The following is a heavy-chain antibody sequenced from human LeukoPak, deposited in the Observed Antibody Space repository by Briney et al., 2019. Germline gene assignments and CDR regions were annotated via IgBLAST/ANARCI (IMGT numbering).Heavy chain of an antibody. CDR1: GFTFSSYA. Sequence: GRSLRLSCAASGFTFSSYAMSWVRQAPGKGLEWVSTISGSGGSTYYADSVKGRFTISSDNSKNTLYLQMNSLRAEDTAVYYCAKGPREVRGVIITFYFDYWGQGTLVTVSS. CDR2: ISGSGGST. CDR3: AKGPREVRGVIITFYFDY. J-gene: IGHJ4*02. V-gene: IGHV3-23*01. D-gene: IGHD3-10*01.